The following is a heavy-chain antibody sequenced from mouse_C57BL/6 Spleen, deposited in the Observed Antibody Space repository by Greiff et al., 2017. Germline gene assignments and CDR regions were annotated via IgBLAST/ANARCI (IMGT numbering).Heavy chain of an antibody. J-gene: IGHJ4*01. CDR1: GYSFTGYF. V-gene: IGHV1-20*01. Sequence: EVQLQESGPELVKPGDSVKISCKASGYSFTGYFMNWVMQSHGKSLEWIGRINPYNGDTFSNQKFKGKATLTVDKSSSTAHMALRRLTSEDSAVYYCARWDSNPYAMDYWGQGTSVTVSS. CDR3: ARWDSNPYAMDY. CDR2: INPYNGDT. D-gene: IGHD2-5*01.